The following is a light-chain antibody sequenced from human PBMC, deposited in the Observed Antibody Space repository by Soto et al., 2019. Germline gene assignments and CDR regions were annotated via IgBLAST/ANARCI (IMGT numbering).Light chain of an antibody. Sequence: DIQMTQSPSSLSASVGDRVTITCRASQSISSYLNWYQQKPGKAPKLLIYAASSLQSGVPSRFSGSGSGTDFTRTISSLQPEDFATYYCQQRGTFGQGTKVEIK. CDR3: QQRGT. V-gene: IGKV1-39*01. J-gene: IGKJ1*01. CDR1: QSISSY. CDR2: AAS.